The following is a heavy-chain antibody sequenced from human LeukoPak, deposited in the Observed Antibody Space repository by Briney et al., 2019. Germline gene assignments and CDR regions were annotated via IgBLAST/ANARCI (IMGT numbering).Heavy chain of an antibody. V-gene: IGHV3-23*01. CDR3: AKSPLGITMIVVVITEYFQH. D-gene: IGHD3-22*01. Sequence: GGSLRLSCAASGFTFSSYAMSWVRQAPGKGLEWVSAISGSGGSTYYADSVKGRFTISRDNSKNTLYLQMNSLRAEDTAVYYCAKSPLGITMIVVVITEYFQHWGQGTLVTVSS. CDR1: GFTFSSYA. J-gene: IGHJ1*01. CDR2: ISGSGGST.